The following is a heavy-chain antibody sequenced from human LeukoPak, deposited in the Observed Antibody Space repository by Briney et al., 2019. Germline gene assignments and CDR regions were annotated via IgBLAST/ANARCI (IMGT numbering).Heavy chain of an antibody. CDR1: GYSISSGYY. CDR2: IYHSGST. D-gene: IGHD3-22*01. V-gene: IGHV4-38-2*02. CDR3: ARDYYDSSGYYASSWFDP. J-gene: IGHJ5*02. Sequence: PSETLSLTCTVSGYSISSGYYWGWIRQPPGKGLEWIGSIYHSGSTYYNPSLKSRVTISVDTSKNQFSLKLSSVTAADTAVYYCARDYYDSSGYYASSWFDPWGQGTLVTVSS.